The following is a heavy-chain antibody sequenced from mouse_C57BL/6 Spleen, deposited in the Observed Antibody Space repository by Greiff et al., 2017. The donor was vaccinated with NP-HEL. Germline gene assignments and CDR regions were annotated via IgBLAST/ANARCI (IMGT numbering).Heavy chain of an antibody. Sequence: EVHLVESGGGLVQPGGSLSLSCAASGFTFTDYYMSWVRQPPGKALEWLGFIRHKANGYTTEYSASVKGRVTISRDNSQSILYLQMNALRAEDSATYYGARYEMYYGSSDPLGFDVWGTGTTVTVSS. V-gene: IGHV7-3*01. CDR1: GFTFTDYY. CDR2: IRHKANGYTT. J-gene: IGHJ1*03. CDR3: ARYEMYYGSSDPLGFDV. D-gene: IGHD1-1*01.